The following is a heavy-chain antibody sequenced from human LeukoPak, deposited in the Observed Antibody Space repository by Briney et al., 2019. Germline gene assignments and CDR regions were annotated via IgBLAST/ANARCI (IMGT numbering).Heavy chain of an antibody. CDR2: IYYSGST. CDR3: AGSDCSGGSCYPSSYYYYGMDV. V-gene: IGHV4-31*03. J-gene: IGHJ6*02. CDR1: GGSISSGGYY. Sequence: SETLSLTCTVSGGSISSGGYYWSWIRQHPGKGLEWIGYIYYSGSTYYNPSLKSRVTISVDTSKNQFSLKLSSVTAADTAVYYCAGSDCSGGSCYPSSYYYYGMDVWGQGTTVTVSS. D-gene: IGHD2-15*01.